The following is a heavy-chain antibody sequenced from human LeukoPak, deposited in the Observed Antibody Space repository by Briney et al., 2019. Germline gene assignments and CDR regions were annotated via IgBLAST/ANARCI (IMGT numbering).Heavy chain of an antibody. J-gene: IGHJ4*02. Sequence: PGGSLRLSCAASGFAFSSYWMSWVRQAPGKGLEWVANINEDGSAKDYGGSVKGRFTISRDNARNSLYLQMNRLRAEDTAVYFCASAPNENYFDFWGQGTLVTVSS. CDR1: GFAFSSYW. CDR3: ASAPNENYFDF. V-gene: IGHV3-7*01. CDR2: INEDGSAK.